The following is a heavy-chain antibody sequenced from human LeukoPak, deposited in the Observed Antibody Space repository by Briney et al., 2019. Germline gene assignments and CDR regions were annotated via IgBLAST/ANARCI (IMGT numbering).Heavy chain of an antibody. Sequence: GGSLRLSCAASGFTFSSYAMSWVRQAPARGLEWVSSLRGDGETFYADSVKGRFTLSRDHSRNTVYLHLNNLRVEDTAVHYCAKASWVSSADAVLWGQGTVVTVS. CDR2: LRGDGET. V-gene: IGHV3-23*01. CDR3: AKASWVSSADAVL. J-gene: IGHJ4*02. D-gene: IGHD3-16*01. CDR1: GFTFSSYA.